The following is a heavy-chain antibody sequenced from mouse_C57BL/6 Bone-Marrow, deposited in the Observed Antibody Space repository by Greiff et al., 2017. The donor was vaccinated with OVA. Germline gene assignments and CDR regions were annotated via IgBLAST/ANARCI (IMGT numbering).Heavy chain of an antibody. Sequence: VQLQQSGAELARPGASVKLSCKASGYTFTSYGISWVKQRTGQGLEWIGEIYPRSGNTYYNEKFKGKATLTADKSSSTAYMELRSLTSEDSAVYFCARRGSDYYGSVAYWGQGTLVTVSA. CDR2: IYPRSGNT. CDR3: ARRGSDYYGSVAY. V-gene: IGHV1-81*01. CDR1: GYTFTSYG. D-gene: IGHD1-1*01. J-gene: IGHJ3*01.